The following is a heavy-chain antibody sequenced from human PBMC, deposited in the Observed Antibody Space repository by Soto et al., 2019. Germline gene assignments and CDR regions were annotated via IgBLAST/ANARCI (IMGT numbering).Heavy chain of an antibody. CDR1: GYTFTSYG. D-gene: IGHD1-26*01. CDR3: AIVVGALGQWFDP. V-gene: IGHV1-18*01. J-gene: IGHJ5*02. CDR2: ISVYNGNT. Sequence: QVQLVQSGAEVKNPGASVKVSCKASGYTFTSYGISWVRQAPGQGLEWRGRISVYNGNTNYAQKLRGRATMTPVTSTGTGYMELRSLRSDDTAVYYCAIVVGALGQWFDPWGQGTLVTVSS.